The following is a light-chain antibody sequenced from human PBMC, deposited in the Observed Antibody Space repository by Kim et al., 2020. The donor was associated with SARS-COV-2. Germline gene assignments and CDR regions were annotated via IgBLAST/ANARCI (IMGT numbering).Light chain of an antibody. CDR3: ATWDDSLNGWV. J-gene: IGLJ3*02. Sequence: ELTQPPSASGTPGQRVTMSCSGSSSNIGSNTVNWYQQLPGTAPKLLIYSNIQRPSGVPDRFSGSKSGTSASLAISGLQSEDEADYYCATWDDSLNGWVFGGGTQLIVL. V-gene: IGLV1-44*01. CDR2: SNI. CDR1: SSNIGSNT.